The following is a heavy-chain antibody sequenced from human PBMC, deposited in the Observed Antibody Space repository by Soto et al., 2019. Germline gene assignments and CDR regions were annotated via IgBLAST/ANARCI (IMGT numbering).Heavy chain of an antibody. V-gene: IGHV3-23*01. J-gene: IGHJ4*02. CDR1: GFTFNNYA. CDR3: ANTFGSGYRTLVFDY. CDR2: ISGSGGST. D-gene: IGHD3-16*01. Sequence: LGGSRRLSCAASGFTFNNYAMNWVRQAPGKGLEWVATISGSGGSTYYADSVKGRFTISRGNSKNTLYLQMNSLRAEDTAVYYCANTFGSGYRTLVFDYWGQGTLVTVSS.